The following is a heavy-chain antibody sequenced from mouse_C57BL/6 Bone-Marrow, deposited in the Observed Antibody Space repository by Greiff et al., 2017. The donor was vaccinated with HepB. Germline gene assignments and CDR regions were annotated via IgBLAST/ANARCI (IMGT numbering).Heavy chain of an antibody. CDR2: IYPRSGNT. V-gene: IGHV1-81*01. CDR1: GYTFTSYG. CDR3: ARPPRGAY. J-gene: IGHJ3*01. Sequence: QLQQSGAELARPGASVKLSCKASGYTFTSYGISWVKQRTGQGLEWIGEIYPRSGNTYYNEKFKGKATLTADKSSSTAYMELRSLTSEDSAVYFCARPPRGAYWGQGTLVTVSA.